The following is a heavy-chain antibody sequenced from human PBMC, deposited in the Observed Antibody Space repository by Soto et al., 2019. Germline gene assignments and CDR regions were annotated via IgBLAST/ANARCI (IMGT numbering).Heavy chain of an antibody. CDR3: AKGWDVKYFDK. CDR1: GASLLSSY. CDR2: IFSSGRT. Sequence: QSLTCSVSGASLLSSYWSWVRQPAGKGLEWIGHIFSSGRTSYNPSLKSRLTMSIDTSKNLFSLNLSSVTAADTAVYYCAKGWDVKYFDKWGQGTLVTVSS. D-gene: IGHD1-26*01. J-gene: IGHJ4*02. V-gene: IGHV4-4*07.